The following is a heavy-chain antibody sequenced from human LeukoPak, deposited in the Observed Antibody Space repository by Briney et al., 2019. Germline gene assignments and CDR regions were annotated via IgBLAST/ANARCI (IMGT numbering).Heavy chain of an antibody. V-gene: IGHV3-30-3*01. CDR3: ARVAAAGTNLYYFDX. CDR1: GFTFSSYA. J-gene: IGHJ4*02. Sequence: GGSLRLSCAASGFTFSSYAMHWVRQAPGKGLEWVAVISYDGSNKYYADSVKGRFTISRDNSKNTLYLQMNSLRAEDTAVYYCARVAAAGTNLYYFDXXXXGTXVTXSS. CDR2: ISYDGSNK. D-gene: IGHD6-13*01.